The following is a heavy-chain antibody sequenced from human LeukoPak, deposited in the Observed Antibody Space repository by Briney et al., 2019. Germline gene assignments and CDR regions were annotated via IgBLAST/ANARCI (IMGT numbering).Heavy chain of an antibody. V-gene: IGHV3-23*01. J-gene: IGHJ4*02. CDR2: ISGSGGST. Sequence: PGRSLRLSCAASGFTFSSYAMSWVRQAPGKGLEWVSAISGSGGSTYYADSVKGRFTISRDNSKNTLYLQMNSLRAEDTAVYYCAKALLYGDLVGFDYWGQGTLVTVSS. D-gene: IGHD4-17*01. CDR3: AKALLYGDLVGFDY. CDR1: GFTFSSYA.